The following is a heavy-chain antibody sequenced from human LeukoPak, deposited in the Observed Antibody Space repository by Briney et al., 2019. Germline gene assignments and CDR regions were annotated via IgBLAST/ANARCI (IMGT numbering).Heavy chain of an antibody. Sequence: GGSLRLSCAASGFTFSSYAMGWVRQAPGKGLEWVANIKQDGSEKYYVDSVKGRFTISRDNAKNSLYLQMNSLRAEDTAVYYCARVVDDYGDYGGESSAFDIWGQGTMVTVSS. CDR1: GFTFSSYA. D-gene: IGHD4-17*01. CDR2: IKQDGSEK. CDR3: ARVVDDYGDYGGESSAFDI. V-gene: IGHV3-7*01. J-gene: IGHJ3*02.